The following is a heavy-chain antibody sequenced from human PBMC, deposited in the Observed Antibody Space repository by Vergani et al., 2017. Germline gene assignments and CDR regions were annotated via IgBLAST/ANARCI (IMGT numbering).Heavy chain of an antibody. CDR1: GGTFSSYA. V-gene: IGHV1-69*13. CDR2: IIPIFGTA. D-gene: IGHD3-22*01. CDR3: ARDXGYYYDSSGYGTDY. Sequence: QVQLVQSGAEVKKLGSSVKVSCKASGGTFSSYAISWVRQAPGQGLEWMGRIIPIFGTANYAQKFQGRVTITADESTSTAYMELSSLRSEDTAVYYCARDXGYYYDSSGYGTDYWGQGTLVTVSS. J-gene: IGHJ4*02.